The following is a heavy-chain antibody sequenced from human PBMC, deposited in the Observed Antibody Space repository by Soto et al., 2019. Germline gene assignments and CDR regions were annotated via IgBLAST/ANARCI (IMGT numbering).Heavy chain of an antibody. CDR3: ARDRVFYCSSTSCYARAYAMDF. V-gene: IGHV3-66*01. J-gene: IGHJ6*02. CDR2: IYSGGNT. D-gene: IGHD2-2*01. CDR1: GFTVSSNY. Sequence: GGSLRLSCAASGFTVSSNYMSWVRQAPGKGLEWVSIIYSGGNTYYADSVKGRFTISRDNSKNTLYLQMNSLRAEDTAVYYCARDRVFYCSSTSCYARAYAMDFWGQGTTVTVSS.